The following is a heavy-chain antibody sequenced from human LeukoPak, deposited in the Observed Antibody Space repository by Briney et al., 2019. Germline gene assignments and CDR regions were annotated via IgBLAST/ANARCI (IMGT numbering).Heavy chain of an antibody. J-gene: IGHJ4*02. CDR1: GFTFSSYA. CDR3: AKTKGYPYYFDY. CDR2: ISGSGGST. V-gene: IGHV3-23*01. D-gene: IGHD6-13*01. Sequence: PGGSLRLSCVASGFTFSSYAVTWVRQAPGKGLEWVSAISGSGGSTYYADSVKGRLTISRDNSKNTLYLQMNGLRAEDTAVYSCAKTKGYPYYFDYWGQGILVTVSS.